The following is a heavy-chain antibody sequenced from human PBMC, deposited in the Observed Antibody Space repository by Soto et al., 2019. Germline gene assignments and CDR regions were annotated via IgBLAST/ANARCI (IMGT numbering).Heavy chain of an antibody. D-gene: IGHD2-15*01. J-gene: IGHJ5*02. Sequence: EVQLVESGGGLVQPGRSLRLSCAASGFTFDDYAMHWVRQPPGKGLEWVSGISWNSGSTGYADSVKGRFTISRDNAKNSLYLQMNSLRAEDTALYYCAKEIGMGLRTGVAYDHWGQGTLVTVSS. V-gene: IGHV3-9*01. CDR2: ISWNSGST. CDR1: GFTFDDYA. CDR3: AKEIGMGLRTGVAYDH.